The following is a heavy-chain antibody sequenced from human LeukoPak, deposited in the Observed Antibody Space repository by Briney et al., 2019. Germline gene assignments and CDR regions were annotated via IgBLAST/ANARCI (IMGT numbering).Heavy chain of an antibody. CDR3: AKVRGIAAAGPYYYYYMDV. Sequence: GSLRLSCAASGFTFSSYAMSWVRQAPGKGLEWVSIISGSGDSTYYADSVKGRFTISRDNSKNTLYLQMNSLRAEDTAVYYCAKVRGIAAAGPYYYYYMDVWGKGTTVTVSS. V-gene: IGHV3-23*01. D-gene: IGHD6-13*01. CDR2: ISGSGDST. J-gene: IGHJ6*03. CDR1: GFTFSSYA.